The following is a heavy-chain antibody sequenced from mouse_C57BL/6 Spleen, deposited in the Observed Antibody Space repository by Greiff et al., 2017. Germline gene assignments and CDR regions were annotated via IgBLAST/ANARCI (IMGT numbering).Heavy chain of an antibody. J-gene: IGHJ4*01. D-gene: IGHD4-1*01. CDR1: GFTFSDYG. CDR2: SSSGSSTI. CDR3: ARPGPYYYAMDD. V-gene: IGHV5-17*01. Sequence: EVKLVESGGGLVKPGGSLKLSCAASGFTFSDYGMPWVRQAPEKGLEWVAYSSSGSSTIYYAGTVKGRFTISRDNAKNTLFLQMTSLRSEDTAMYYCARPGPYYYAMDDWGQGTSVTVSS.